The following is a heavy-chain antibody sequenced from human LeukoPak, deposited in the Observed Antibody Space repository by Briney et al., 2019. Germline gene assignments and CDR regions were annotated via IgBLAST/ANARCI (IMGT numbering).Heavy chain of an antibody. D-gene: IGHD3-22*01. CDR3: AKVGWDRSSLTDYDD. V-gene: IGHV3-23*01. CDR2: IGVRENDT. J-gene: IGHJ4*02. CDR1: GITFSTYV. Sequence: GGSLRLSCATSGITFSTYVMSWVRQAPGKGLEWVSVIGVRENDTYYADSVKGRFTISRDNSKSTLYLHMSSLRVDDTAVYYCAKVGWDRSSLTDYDDWGRGTLVTVSS.